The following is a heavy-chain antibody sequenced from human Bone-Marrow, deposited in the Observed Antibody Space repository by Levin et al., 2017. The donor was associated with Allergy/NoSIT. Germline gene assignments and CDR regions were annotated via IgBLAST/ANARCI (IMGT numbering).Heavy chain of an antibody. J-gene: IGHJ4*02. Sequence: GGSLRLSCAASGFTFSTHSMNWVRQAPGKGLEWVSAITASGDGTYYADSVKGRFTISRDNGKNSLYLQMNSLRAEDTALYYCASLQYGDYGDDYWGQGTLVTVSS. V-gene: IGHV3-21*01. D-gene: IGHD4-17*01. CDR2: ITASGDGT. CDR3: ASLQYGDYGDDY. CDR1: GFTFSTHS.